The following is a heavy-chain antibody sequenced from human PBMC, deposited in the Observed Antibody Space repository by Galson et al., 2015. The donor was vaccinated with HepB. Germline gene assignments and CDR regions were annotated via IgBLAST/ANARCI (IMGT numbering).Heavy chain of an antibody. D-gene: IGHD6-19*01. J-gene: IGHJ4*02. CDR2: ISYDGSNK. Sequence: SLRLSCAASGFTFSGYAMHWVRQAPGKGLEWVAVISYDGSNKYYADSVKGRFTISRDNSKNTLYLQMNSLRAEDTAVYYCARDPYSSGWYYFDYWGQGTLVTVSS. V-gene: IGHV3-30-3*01. CDR1: GFTFSGYA. CDR3: ARDPYSSGWYYFDY.